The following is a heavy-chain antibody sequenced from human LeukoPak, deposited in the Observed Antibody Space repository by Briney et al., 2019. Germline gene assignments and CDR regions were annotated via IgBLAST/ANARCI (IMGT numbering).Heavy chain of an antibody. CDR2: IAYDGNNK. CDR3: AKAYGSGTYSYLDY. V-gene: IGHV3-30*18. D-gene: IGHD3-10*01. Sequence: PGGSLRLSCAASGFTFSSYSMNWVRQAPGKGLEWVANIAYDGNNKYYAASVRGRFTISRDNSKNTLYLQMNSLRAEDTAVYYCAKAYGSGTYSYLDYWGQGTLVTVSS. CDR1: GFTFSSYS. J-gene: IGHJ4*02.